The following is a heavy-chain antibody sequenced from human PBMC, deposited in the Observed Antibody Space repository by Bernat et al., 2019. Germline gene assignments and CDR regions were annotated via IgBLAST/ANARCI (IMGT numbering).Heavy chain of an antibody. Sequence: LVESGGGLVQPGGSLRLSCAASGFMFSTYWMHWVRQAPGKGLVWVSRINSDGSSTSYADSVKGRFTISRDNAKNTLYLQMNSLRAEDTAVYYCANLCTNCARSHLDAFDIWGQGTMVTVSS. CDR2: INSDGSST. V-gene: IGHV3-74*01. CDR1: GFMFSTYW. D-gene: IGHD2-2*01. J-gene: IGHJ3*02. CDR3: ANLCTNCARSHLDAFDI.